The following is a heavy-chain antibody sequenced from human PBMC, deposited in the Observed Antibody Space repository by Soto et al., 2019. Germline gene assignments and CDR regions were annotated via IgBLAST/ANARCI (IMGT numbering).Heavy chain of an antibody. Sequence: QVQLQESGPGLVKPSQTLSLTCPFSGGSISSGDYYWSWFRKPTGKGLEWIGYIYYSGSTSYNPSLKGRVTLTVVTSKNQDSLKLSSVTAAATAVYYCAGTITLVRGGQSHYFYSGMDVWGQGTTVTVSS. J-gene: IGHJ6*02. CDR2: IYYSGST. CDR1: GGSISSGDYY. V-gene: IGHV4-30-4*01. D-gene: IGHD3-10*01. CDR3: AGTITLVRGGQSHYFYSGMDV.